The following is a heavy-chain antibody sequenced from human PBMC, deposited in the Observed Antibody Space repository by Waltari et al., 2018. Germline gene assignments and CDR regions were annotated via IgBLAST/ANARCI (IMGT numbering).Heavy chain of an antibody. CDR2: INHSGST. Sequence: QVQLQQWGAGLLKPSETLSLPCAVYGGSFSGYYWSWIRQPPGKGLEWIGEINHSGSTNYNPSLKSRVTISVDTSKNQFSLKLSSVTAADTAVYYCARLVGDVGIWGQGTMVTVSS. J-gene: IGHJ3*02. D-gene: IGHD3-10*01. V-gene: IGHV4-34*01. CDR1: GGSFSGYY. CDR3: ARLVGDVGI.